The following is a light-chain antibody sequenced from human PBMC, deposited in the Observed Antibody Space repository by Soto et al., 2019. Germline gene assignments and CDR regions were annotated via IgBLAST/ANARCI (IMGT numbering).Light chain of an antibody. CDR3: QQYSTYSFT. CDR2: DAS. J-gene: IGKJ3*01. Sequence: DIQMTQSPSTLSASVGDRVTITCRASQSVSSWLAWYQQKPGKAPKLLIYDASSLKSGVSSRFSGSGSRTEFTLTITSLQPDDFAIYYCQQYSTYSFTFGPGTKVDI. CDR1: QSVSSW. V-gene: IGKV1-5*01.